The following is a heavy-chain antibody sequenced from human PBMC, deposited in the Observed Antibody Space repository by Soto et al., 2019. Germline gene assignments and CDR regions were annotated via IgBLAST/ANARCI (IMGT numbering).Heavy chain of an antibody. D-gene: IGHD1-20*01. J-gene: IGHJ5*02. V-gene: IGHV3-74*01. CDR1: GFTFSSYW. CDR3: ARVVSWYNWFDP. Sequence: EVQLVESGGGLVQPGGSLRLSCAASGFTFSSYWMHWVRQAPGKGLVWVSRINSDGSSTSYADSVKGRFTISRDKAKNTLYLQMISLRAEDTAVYYCARVVSWYNWFDPWGQGTLVTVSS. CDR2: INSDGSST.